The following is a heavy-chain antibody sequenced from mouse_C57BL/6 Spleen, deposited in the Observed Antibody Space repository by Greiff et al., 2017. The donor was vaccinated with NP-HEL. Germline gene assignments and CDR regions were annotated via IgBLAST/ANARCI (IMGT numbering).Heavy chain of an antibody. CDR2: IRNKANGYTT. V-gene: IGHV7-3*01. Sequence: EVKLMESGGGLVQPGGSLSLSCAASGFTFTDYYMSWVRQPPGKALEWLGFIRNKANGYTTEYSASVKGRFTISRDNSQSILYLQMNALRAEDSATYYCARYPDGYWYFDVWGTGTTVTVSS. D-gene: IGHD2-3*01. CDR3: ARYPDGYWYFDV. J-gene: IGHJ1*03. CDR1: GFTFTDYY.